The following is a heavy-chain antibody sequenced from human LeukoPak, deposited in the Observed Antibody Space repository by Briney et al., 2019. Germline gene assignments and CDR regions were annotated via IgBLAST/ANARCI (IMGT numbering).Heavy chain of an antibody. V-gene: IGHV5-51*01. Sequence: GESLKISCKGSGYSFTSYWIGWVRQMPGKGLEWMGIIYPGDSDTRYSPSFQGQVTISADKSISTAYLQWSSLKASDTAMYYCARHEFASGVPPRAFDIWGQGTMVTVSS. J-gene: IGHJ3*02. CDR1: GYSFTSYW. CDR3: ARHEFASGVPPRAFDI. CDR2: IYPGDSDT. D-gene: IGHD3-10*01.